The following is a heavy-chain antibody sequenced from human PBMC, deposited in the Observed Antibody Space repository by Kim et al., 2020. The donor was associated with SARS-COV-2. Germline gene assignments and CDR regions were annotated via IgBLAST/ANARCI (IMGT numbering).Heavy chain of an antibody. V-gene: IGHV3-30*07. CDR3: ARDLHSGGYHRGADY. Sequence: DSVKGRFTISRDNSKKTMYLEMSGLRAEDTAVYYCARDLHSGGYHRGADYWGQGTLVTVSS. D-gene: IGHD1-26*01. J-gene: IGHJ4*02.